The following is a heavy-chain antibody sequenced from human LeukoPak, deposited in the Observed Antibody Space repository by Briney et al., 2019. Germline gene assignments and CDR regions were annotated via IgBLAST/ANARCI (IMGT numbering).Heavy chain of an antibody. V-gene: IGHV3-7*01. CDR2: IKQDGSDK. CDR1: GFTFSSYW. D-gene: IGHD6-13*01. J-gene: IGHJ4*02. Sequence: GGSLRLSCAASGFTFSSYWMSWVRLAPGKGLEWVANIKQDGSDKYYVDSVKGRFTISRDNAKNSLYLQMNSLRAEDTAVHYCARDRLAAAGGHDYWGQGTLVTVSS. CDR3: ARDRLAAAGGHDY.